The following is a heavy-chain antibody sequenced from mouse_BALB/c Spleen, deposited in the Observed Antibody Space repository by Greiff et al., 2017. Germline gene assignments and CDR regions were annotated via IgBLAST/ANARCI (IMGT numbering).Heavy chain of an antibody. CDR3: ARSPYDYGFDY. D-gene: IGHD2-4*01. CDR2: ISTYYGDA. V-gene: IGHV1S137*01. Sequence: QVQLKQSGAELVRPGVSVKISCKGSGYTFTDYAMHWVKQSHAKSLEWIGVISTYYGDASYNQKFKGKATMTVDKSSSTAYMELARLTSEDSAIYYCARSPYDYGFDYWGQGTTLTVSS. J-gene: IGHJ2*01. CDR1: GYTFTDYA.